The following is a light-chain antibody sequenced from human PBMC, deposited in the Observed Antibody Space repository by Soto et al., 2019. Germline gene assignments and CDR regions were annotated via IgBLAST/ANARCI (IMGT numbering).Light chain of an antibody. J-gene: IGLJ2*01. V-gene: IGLV1-51*01. CDR1: SYNIGSNY. CDR2: DND. CDR3: GTWDDSLSGVI. Sequence: QSVLTQPPSVSAAPGQKVSISCSGISYNIGSNYVSWYQHLPGTAPRLLIYDNDKRPSGIPDRFSGSKSGTSATLGITGLQTGDEADYYCGTWDDSLSGVISGGGTKLTVL.